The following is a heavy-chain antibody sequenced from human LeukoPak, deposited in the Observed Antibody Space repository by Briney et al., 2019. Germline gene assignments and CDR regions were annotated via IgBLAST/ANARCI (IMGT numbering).Heavy chain of an antibody. CDR3: ARGGDLDV. V-gene: IGHV3-7*03. Sequence: GGSLRLSCAASGFTFSSYWMNWARQAPGKGLEWVASINHNGNVNYYVDSVKGRFTISRDNAKNPLYLQMSNLRAEDTAVYFCARGGDLDVWGQGATVTVSS. CDR1: GFTFSSYW. J-gene: IGHJ6*02. D-gene: IGHD2-21*01. CDR2: INHNGNVN.